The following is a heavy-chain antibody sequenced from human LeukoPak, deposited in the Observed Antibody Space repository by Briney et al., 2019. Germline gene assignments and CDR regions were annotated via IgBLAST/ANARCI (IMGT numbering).Heavy chain of an antibody. V-gene: IGHV1-2*02. CDR2: INPNSGGT. J-gene: IGHJ4*02. CDR3: AREGYSGYEPNYFDY. CDR1: GYTFTGYY. Sequence: ASVKVSCKASGYTFTGYYMHWVRQAPGQGLEWMGWINPNSGGTNYAQKFQGRVTMTRDASISTAYMELSSLRSEDTAVYYCAREGYSGYEPNYFDYWGQGTLVTVSS. D-gene: IGHD5-12*01.